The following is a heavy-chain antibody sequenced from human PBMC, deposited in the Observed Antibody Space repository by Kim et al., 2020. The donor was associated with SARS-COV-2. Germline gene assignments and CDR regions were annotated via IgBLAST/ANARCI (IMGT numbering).Heavy chain of an antibody. V-gene: IGHV1-8*01. CDR1: GYTFTSYD. Sequence: ASVKVSCKASGYTFTSYDINWVRQATGQGLEWMGLMNPNSGNTGYAQKVQGRVTMTRNTSISTAYMELSSLRSEDTAVYYFARAQPGDYFSYWGQGTLVTVSS. CDR2: MNPNSGNT. D-gene: IGHD1-1*01. J-gene: IGHJ4*02. CDR3: ARAQPGDYFSY.